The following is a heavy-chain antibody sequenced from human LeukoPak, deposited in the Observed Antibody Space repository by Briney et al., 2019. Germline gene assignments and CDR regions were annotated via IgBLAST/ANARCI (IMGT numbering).Heavy chain of an antibody. CDR1: GFTFSSYA. Sequence: AGGSLRLSCAASGFTFSSYAMSWVRQAPGKGLEWVSAISGSGGSTYYADSVKGRFTISRDNSKNTLYLQMNSLRAEDTAVYYCAKDAVVVTAIRWNAFDIWGQGTMVTVSS. V-gene: IGHV3-23*01. J-gene: IGHJ3*02. CDR2: ISGSGGST. D-gene: IGHD2-21*02. CDR3: AKDAVVVTAIRWNAFDI.